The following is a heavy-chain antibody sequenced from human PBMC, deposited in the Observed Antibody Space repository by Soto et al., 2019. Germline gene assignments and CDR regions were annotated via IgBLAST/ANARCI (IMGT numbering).Heavy chain of an antibody. Sequence: QVQLVESGGGLVKPGGSLRLSCAASGFTFSDYYMTWIRQVPGKGLEWVSYISSSGSTIYYADSVKGRFTISRDNAKNSLYVLRNSRRADDTAVYDWARVGWTLPGGDFSDYWGQGPLVSVSS. V-gene: IGHV3-11*01. J-gene: IGHJ4*02. D-gene: IGHD3-16*01. CDR3: ARVGWTLPGGDFSDY. CDR1: GFTFSDYY. CDR2: ISSSGSTI.